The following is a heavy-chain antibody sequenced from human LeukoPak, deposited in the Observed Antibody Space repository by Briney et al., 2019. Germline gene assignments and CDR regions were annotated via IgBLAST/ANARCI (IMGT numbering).Heavy chain of an antibody. CDR3: ARPYYYDSTGYYQYYLDY. CDR2: ISAYNGNT. CDR1: GYTFTIYG. D-gene: IGHD3-22*01. Sequence: GASVNVSSKASGYTFTIYGISWVRQAPGQGLEWMGWISAYNGNTNYTQKLQGRVTMTTDTSTSTAYMELRRLRSDDTAVYYCARPYYYDSTGYYQYYLDYWGQGTLVTVSS. J-gene: IGHJ4*02. V-gene: IGHV1-18*01.